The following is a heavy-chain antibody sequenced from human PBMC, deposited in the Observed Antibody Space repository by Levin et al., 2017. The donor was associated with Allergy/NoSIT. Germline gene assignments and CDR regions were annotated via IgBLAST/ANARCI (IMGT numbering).Heavy chain of an antibody. CDR3: ARAIGAELDFDY. D-gene: IGHD1-26*01. CDR1: GYTFTSYG. V-gene: IGHV1-18*01. CDR2: ISAYNGNT. J-gene: IGHJ4*02. Sequence: GESLKISCKASGYTFTSYGISWVRQAPGQGLEWMGWISAYNGNTNYAQKLQGRVTMTTDTSTSTAYMELRSLRSDDTAVYYCARAIGAELDFDYWGQGTLVTVSS.